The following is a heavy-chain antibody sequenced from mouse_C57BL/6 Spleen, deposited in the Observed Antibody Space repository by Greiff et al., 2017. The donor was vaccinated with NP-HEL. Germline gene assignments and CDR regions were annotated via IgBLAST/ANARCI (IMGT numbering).Heavy chain of an antibody. CDR1: GFSFNTYA. CDR2: IRSKSNNYAT. Sequence: DVKLVESGGGLVQPKGSLKLSCAASGFSFNTYAMNWVRQAPGKGLEWVARIRSKSNNYATYYADSVKDRFTISRDDSESMLYLQMNNLKTEDTAMYYCVRIYYDYDDWYFDVWGTGTTVTVSS. D-gene: IGHD2-4*01. V-gene: IGHV10-1*01. J-gene: IGHJ1*03. CDR3: VRIYYDYDDWYFDV.